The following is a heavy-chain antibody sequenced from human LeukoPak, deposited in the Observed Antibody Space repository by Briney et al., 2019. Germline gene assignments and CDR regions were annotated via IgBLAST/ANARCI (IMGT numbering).Heavy chain of an antibody. Sequence: SETLSLTCTVSGGSISSYYWSWIRQPPGKGLEWIGYIYYSGSTNYNPSLKSRVTISVDTSKNQFSLKLSSVTAADTAVYYCARSTAEWFDYWGQGTLVTVSS. D-gene: IGHD3-3*01. J-gene: IGHJ4*02. CDR1: GGSISSYY. CDR3: ARSTAEWFDY. CDR2: IYYSGST. V-gene: IGHV4-59*01.